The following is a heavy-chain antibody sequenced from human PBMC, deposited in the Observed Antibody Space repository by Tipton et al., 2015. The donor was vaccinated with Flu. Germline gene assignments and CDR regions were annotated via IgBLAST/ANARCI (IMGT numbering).Heavy chain of an antibody. CDR2: IYYSGST. CDR1: GGSINSYY. Sequence: LVKPSETLSLTCTVSGGSINSYYWSWIRQPPGKGLEWTGYIYYSGSTTYNPSLKSRVTISVDTSKNQFSLKLSSVTAADTAIYYCARRAPNSGTFYFDYWGQGTLVTVSS. V-gene: IGHV4-59*08. J-gene: IGHJ4*02. D-gene: IGHD1-26*01. CDR3: ARRAPNSGTFYFDY.